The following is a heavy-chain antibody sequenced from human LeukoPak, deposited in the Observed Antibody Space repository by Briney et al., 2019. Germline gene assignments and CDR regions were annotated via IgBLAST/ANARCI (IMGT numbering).Heavy chain of an antibody. CDR2: IYTSGST. D-gene: IGHD6-19*01. CDR1: GGSISSYY. V-gene: IGHV4-4*07. CDR3: AREAYSSGWYVVDY. J-gene: IGHJ4*02. Sequence: SETLSLTGTVSGGSISSYYWSWIRQPAGKGLEWIGRIYTSGSTNYNPSLKSRVTMSVDTSQNQSYLKLSSVTAADTAVYYCAREAYSSGWYVVDYWGQGTLVTVSS.